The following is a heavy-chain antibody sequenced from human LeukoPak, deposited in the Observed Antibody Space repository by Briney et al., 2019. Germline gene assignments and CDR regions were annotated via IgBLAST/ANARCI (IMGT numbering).Heavy chain of an antibody. V-gene: IGHV3-23*01. CDR2: ISGSGGST. Sequence: GGSLRLSCAACGFTFSNYAMTWVRQAPGKGLEGVSAISGSGGSTYYADSVKGRFTISRDNPKNTLYMQMNSLRAEDTAVYYCAKDSYGSGSWGQGALVTVSS. D-gene: IGHD3-10*01. CDR3: AKDSYGSGS. J-gene: IGHJ4*02. CDR1: GFTFSNYA.